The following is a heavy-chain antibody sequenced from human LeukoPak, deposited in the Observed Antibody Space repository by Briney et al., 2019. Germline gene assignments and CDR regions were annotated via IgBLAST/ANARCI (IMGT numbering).Heavy chain of an antibody. CDR1: GFTFSSYW. J-gene: IGHJ4*02. Sequence: GGSLRLSCAASGFTFSSYWMSWVRQAPGKGLEWVANIKQDGSEKYYADSVKGRFTISRDNSKTTLFLQMNSLRADDTAVYYCARDQYQQLLGSGFDYWGQGTLVTVSS. CDR2: IKQDGSEK. CDR3: ARDQYQQLLGSGFDY. D-gene: IGHD2-2*01. V-gene: IGHV3-7*01.